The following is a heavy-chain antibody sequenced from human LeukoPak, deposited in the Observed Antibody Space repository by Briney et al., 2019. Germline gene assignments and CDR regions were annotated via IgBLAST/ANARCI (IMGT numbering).Heavy chain of an antibody. Sequence: VASVKVSCKASGGSFNDYAFSWVRQAPGQGLEWMGGIIPLFGTPIYAQQFQGRFTITTDESTSTAYMELSSLTSEDTAVYFCARERTTETTWGYFDYWGQGTLVTVSS. V-gene: IGHV1-69*05. J-gene: IGHJ4*02. CDR3: ARERTTETTWGYFDY. CDR1: GGSFNDYA. CDR2: IIPLFGTP. D-gene: IGHD4-17*01.